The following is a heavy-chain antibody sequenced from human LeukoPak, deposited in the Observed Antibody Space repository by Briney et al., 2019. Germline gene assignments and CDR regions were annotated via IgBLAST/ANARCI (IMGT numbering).Heavy chain of an antibody. CDR2: IYYSGST. CDR1: GGSFSSYY. J-gene: IGHJ3*02. Sequence: SETLSLTCTLSGGSFSSYYWSWIRQPPGKGLEWIGYIYYSGSTNYSPSLKSRITMSVDTSKNQFFLRLSSVTAADTAVYYCARVNWSGYDFRGAFDIWGQGTMVTVSS. CDR3: ARVNWSGYDFRGAFDI. V-gene: IGHV4-59*01. D-gene: IGHD5-12*01.